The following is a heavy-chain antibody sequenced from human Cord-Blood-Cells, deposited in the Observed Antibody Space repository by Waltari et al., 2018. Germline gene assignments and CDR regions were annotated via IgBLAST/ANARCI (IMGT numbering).Heavy chain of an antibody. CDR1: GYSFTSYW. D-gene: IGHD6-6*01. CDR2: IYPGDSDT. Sequence: EVQLVQSGAEVKKPGESLKISCKGSGYSFTSYWIGWVRQMPGKGLECMGIIYPGDSDTRYSPSCQGQVTISADKSISTAYLQWSSLKASDTAMYYCARHYPFLMAAQAFDIWGQGTMVTVSS. CDR3: ARHYPFLMAAQAFDI. V-gene: IGHV5-51*01. J-gene: IGHJ3*02.